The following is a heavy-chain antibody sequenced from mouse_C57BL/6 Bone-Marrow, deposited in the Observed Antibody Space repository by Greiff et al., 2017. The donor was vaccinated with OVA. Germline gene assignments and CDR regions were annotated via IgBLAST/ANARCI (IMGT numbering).Heavy chain of an antibody. J-gene: IGHJ4*01. Sequence: QVQLQQSGAELVKPGASVKISCKASGYAFSSYWMNWVKQRPGQGLEWIGQIYPGDGDTNYNGKFKGKATLTADTSSSTAYMQLSSLTSEDSAVYVGAREGIYYDGAIDYWGQGTSVTVSA. D-gene: IGHD2-4*01. V-gene: IGHV1-80*01. CDR3: AREGIYYDGAIDY. CDR2: IYPGDGDT. CDR1: GYAFSSYW.